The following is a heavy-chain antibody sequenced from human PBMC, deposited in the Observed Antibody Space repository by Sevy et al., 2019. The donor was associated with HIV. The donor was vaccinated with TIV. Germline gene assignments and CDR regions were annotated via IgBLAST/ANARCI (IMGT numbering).Heavy chain of an antibody. V-gene: IGHV3-23*01. CDR3: AKDRDYDSGGYKGYFFDS. D-gene: IGHD3-22*01. CDR1: GFTFSGYA. CDR2: ISGSSGYT. J-gene: IGHJ4*02. Sequence: GGSLRLSCAASGFTFSGYAMTWVRQAPGKGLEWVSAISGSSGYTYYAHSVEGRFTIARDNSRNTLYLQMNSLSVEDTALYYCAKDRDYDSGGYKGYFFDSWGQGTLVTVSS.